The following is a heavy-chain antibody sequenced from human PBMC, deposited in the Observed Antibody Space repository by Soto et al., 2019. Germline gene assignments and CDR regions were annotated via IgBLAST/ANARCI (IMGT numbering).Heavy chain of an antibody. J-gene: IGHJ5*02. CDR3: ARGRDFVST. V-gene: IGHV3-53*01. CDR2: IYSGTNST. D-gene: IGHD3-3*01. Sequence: EVQVVESGGGLIQPGMSLRLSCSVSGFTVSGNNMSWVRQAPGRRLEWVSLIYSGTNSTYYADSVKGRFTIYRDRTKNILYLLMSSLRVEDTAMYYCARGRDFVSTWGQGTLLTVSS. CDR1: GFTVSGNN.